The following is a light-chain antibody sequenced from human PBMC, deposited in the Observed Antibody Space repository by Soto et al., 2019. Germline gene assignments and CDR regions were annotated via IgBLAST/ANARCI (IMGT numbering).Light chain of an antibody. CDR1: QSLLHITGETF. CDR2: EVS. J-gene: IGKJ5*01. Sequence: DVVMTQTPLSLSVAPGQPASISCKSSQSLLHITGETFLFWYLQKPGQSPQLLIYEVSTRVSGVPDRFSGSGSATDFTLEISRVETDDVGIYYCMQRTQLPPTFGQGTRLEIK. CDR3: MQRTQLPPT. V-gene: IGKV2-29*03.